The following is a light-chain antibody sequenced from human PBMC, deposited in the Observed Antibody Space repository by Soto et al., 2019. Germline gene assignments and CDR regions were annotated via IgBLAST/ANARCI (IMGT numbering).Light chain of an antibody. J-gene: IGKJ4*01. CDR1: QSVRSK. CDR2: DIS. CDR3: QQYNDWPLT. Sequence: EIVMTHSPGTLSVSPWEIVTLSCRASQSVRSKLVWYQRKPGQSPRLLIYDISARATGIPTRFSGSGSGTEFTLTISSLQSEDFAVYYCQQYNDWPLTFGGGTKVDIK. V-gene: IGKV3D-15*01.